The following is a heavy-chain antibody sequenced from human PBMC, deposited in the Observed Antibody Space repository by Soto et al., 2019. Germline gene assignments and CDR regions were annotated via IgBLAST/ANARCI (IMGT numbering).Heavy chain of an antibody. Sequence: SVKVSCKASGFTFTSSAVQWVRQARGQRLEWIGWIVVGSGNTNYAQKFQERVTITRDMSTSTAYMELSSLRSEDTAVYYCAAALQYYYYYYGVDVWGQGTTVTVSS. CDR3: AAALQYYYYYYGVDV. V-gene: IGHV1-58*01. D-gene: IGHD1-1*01. CDR1: GFTFTSSA. CDR2: IVVGSGNT. J-gene: IGHJ6*02.